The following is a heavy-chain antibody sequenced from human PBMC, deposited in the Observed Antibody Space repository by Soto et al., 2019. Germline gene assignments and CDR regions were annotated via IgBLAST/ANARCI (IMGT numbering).Heavy chain of an antibody. J-gene: IGHJ6*03. D-gene: IGHD3-3*01. CDR3: ARGAGYDFWSGYYTSYYYYYYMDV. Sequence: SETLSLTCAVYGGSFSGYYWSWIRQPPGKGLEWIGEINHSGSTNYNPSLKSRVTISVDTSKNQFSLKLSSVTAADTAVYYCARGAGYDFWSGYYTSYYYYYYMDVWGKGTTVTVS. CDR2: INHSGST. V-gene: IGHV4-34*01. CDR1: GGSFSGYY.